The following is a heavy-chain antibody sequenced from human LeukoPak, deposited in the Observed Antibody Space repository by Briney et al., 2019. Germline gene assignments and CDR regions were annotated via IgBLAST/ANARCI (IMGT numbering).Heavy chain of an antibody. CDR1: GGTFSSYA. Sequence: SVKVSCKASGGTFSSYAISWVRQAPGQGLEWMGKITPIIDSAKYSQKFRDRLTITGDSSTGTAYMELSSLTPEDTALYYCTRVNLRGSQYNWFDPWGQGTLVIVSS. J-gene: IGHJ5*02. D-gene: IGHD1-26*01. CDR3: TRVNLRGSQYNWFDP. V-gene: IGHV1-69*11. CDR2: ITPIIDSA.